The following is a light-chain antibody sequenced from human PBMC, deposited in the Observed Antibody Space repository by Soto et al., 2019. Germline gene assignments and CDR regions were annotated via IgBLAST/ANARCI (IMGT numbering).Light chain of an antibody. CDR3: QKCKVAPFT. CDR1: QTISSW. V-gene: IGKV1-5*03. CDR2: KAS. Sequence: DIQMTQSPSTLSASVGDRVTITCRASQTISSWWAWYQQKPGKAPKLLIYKASTLKSGVPSRFSGSGSGTEFTLTISSLQPEDVATYYCQKCKVAPFTFGRGTKVDIK. J-gene: IGKJ3*01.